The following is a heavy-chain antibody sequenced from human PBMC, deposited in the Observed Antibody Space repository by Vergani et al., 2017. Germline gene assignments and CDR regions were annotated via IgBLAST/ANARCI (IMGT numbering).Heavy chain of an antibody. CDR1: GGSISSGGYY. CDR3: ARESRPDYYYGSGSYSFDY. D-gene: IGHD3-10*01. Sequence: QVQLQESGPGLVKPSQTLSLTCTVSGGSISSGGYYWSWIRQHPGTGLEWIGYIYYSGSTYYNPSLKSRVTISVDTSKNQFSLKLSSVTAADTAVYYCARESRPDYYYGSGSYSFDYWGQGTLVTVSS. V-gene: IGHV4-31*03. CDR2: IYYSGST. J-gene: IGHJ4*02.